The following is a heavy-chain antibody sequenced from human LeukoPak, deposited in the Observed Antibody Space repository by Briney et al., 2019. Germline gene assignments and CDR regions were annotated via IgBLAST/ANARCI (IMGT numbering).Heavy chain of an antibody. CDR3: AREGGGTDY. CDR1: GFTFSTYW. V-gene: IGHV3-7*04. J-gene: IGHJ4*02. D-gene: IGHD3-16*01. Sequence: GGSLRLSCAASGFTFSTYWMSWVRQDPGKGLEWVANIKQDGSEKYYVDSVKGRFTISRDNAKNSLYLQMNNLRVEDTAVYYCAREGGGTDYWGQGTLVSVSS. CDR2: IKQDGSEK.